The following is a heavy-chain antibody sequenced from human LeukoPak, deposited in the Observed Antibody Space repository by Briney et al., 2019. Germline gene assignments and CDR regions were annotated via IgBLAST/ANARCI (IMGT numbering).Heavy chain of an antibody. CDR2: IYYSGST. V-gene: IGHV4-59*01. Sequence: SETLSLTCTVSGDSISSYYWSWIRQPPGKGLEWIGYIYYSGSTNYNPSLKSRVTISVDTSKNQFSLKLSSVTAADTAVYYCARDVDGSGIDYWGQGTLVTVSS. CDR3: ARDVDGSGIDY. D-gene: IGHD3-10*01. CDR1: GDSISSYY. J-gene: IGHJ4*02.